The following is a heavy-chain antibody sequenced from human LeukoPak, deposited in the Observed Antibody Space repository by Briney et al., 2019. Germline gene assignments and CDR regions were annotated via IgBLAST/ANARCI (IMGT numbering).Heavy chain of an antibody. Sequence: ASVKVSCKASGYTFTSYYMHWVRQAPGQGLEWMGWISAYNGNTNYAQKLQGRVTMTTDTSTSTAYMELRSLRSDDTAVYYCARDPLNSGYVDPDYWGQGTLVTVSS. CDR1: GYTFTSYY. CDR2: ISAYNGNT. J-gene: IGHJ4*02. V-gene: IGHV1-18*04. D-gene: IGHD5-12*01. CDR3: ARDPLNSGYVDPDY.